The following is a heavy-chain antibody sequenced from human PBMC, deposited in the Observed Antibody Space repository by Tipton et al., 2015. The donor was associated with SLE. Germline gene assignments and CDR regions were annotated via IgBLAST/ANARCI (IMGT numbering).Heavy chain of an antibody. J-gene: IGHJ5*02. CDR2: IYYSGST. CDR1: GGSISSYY. CDR3: ARQGSSSPGWFDP. Sequence: TLSLTCTVSGGSISSYYWSWIRQPPGKGLEWIGYIYYSGSTNYNPSLKSRVTISVDTSKNQFSLKLSSVTAADTAVYYCARQGSSSPGWFDPWGQGTLVTVSS. V-gene: IGHV4-59*08. D-gene: IGHD6-6*01.